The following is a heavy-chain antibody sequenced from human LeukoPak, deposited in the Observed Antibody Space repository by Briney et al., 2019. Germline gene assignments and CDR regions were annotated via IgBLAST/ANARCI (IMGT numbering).Heavy chain of an antibody. CDR1: GGSISSYY. J-gene: IGHJ6*03. CDR3: ARCLYSYGYVTNNYYYYMDV. D-gene: IGHD5-18*01. CDR2: IYTSGST. V-gene: IGHV4-4*09. Sequence: PSETLSLTCTVSGGSISSYYWSWIRQPPGKGLEWIGYIYTSGSTNYKPSLKSRVTISVDTSKNQFSLKLSSVTAADTAVYYCARCLYSYGYVTNNYYYYMDVWGKGTTVTVSS.